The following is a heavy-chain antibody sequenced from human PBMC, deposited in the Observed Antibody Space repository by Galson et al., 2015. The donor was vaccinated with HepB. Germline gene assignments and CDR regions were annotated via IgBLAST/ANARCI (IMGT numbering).Heavy chain of an antibody. Sequence: SLRLSCAASGFTFSTCAMTWVRQAPGKGLEWVSTISGNGGRTCYADSVKGRFTISRDNSKDTLYLHMNSLRAEDTAVYYCAKDQIWEFPHFLHYWVQGTLVTVTS. CDR1: GFTFSTCA. CDR2: ISGNGGRT. V-gene: IGHV3-23*01. CDR3: AKDQIWEFPHFLHY. D-gene: IGHD5-18*01. J-gene: IGHJ4*02.